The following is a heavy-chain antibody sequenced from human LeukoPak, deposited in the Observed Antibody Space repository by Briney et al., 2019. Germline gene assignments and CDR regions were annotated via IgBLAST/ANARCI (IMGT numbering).Heavy chain of an antibody. CDR3: AKKGGGSYLYDYYYGMHV. CDR1: GFTFSSYG. CDR2: ISYDGSNK. J-gene: IGHJ6*02. V-gene: IGHV3-30*18. Sequence: GGSLRLSCAASGFTFSSYGMHWVRQAPGKGLEWVAGISYDGSNKYYADSVKGRFTISRDNSKNTLYLQMNSLRAEDTAVYYCAKKGGGSYLYDYYYGMHVWGQGTTVTVSS. D-gene: IGHD1-26*01.